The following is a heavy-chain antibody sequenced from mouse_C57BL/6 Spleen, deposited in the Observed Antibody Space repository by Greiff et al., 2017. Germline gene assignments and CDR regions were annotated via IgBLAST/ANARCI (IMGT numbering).Heavy chain of an antibody. CDR2: ISSGSSTI. CDR1: GFTFSDYG. V-gene: IGHV5-17*01. D-gene: IGHD4-1*01. Sequence: VQLKESGGGLVKPGGSLKLSCAASGFTFSDYGMHWVRQAPEKGLEWVAYISSGSSTIEYADTVTGRFTISRDNAKNTLFLQMTSLRSEDTAMYYCARVLTGYCGYWGQGTTLTVSS. CDR3: ARVLTGYCGY. J-gene: IGHJ2*01.